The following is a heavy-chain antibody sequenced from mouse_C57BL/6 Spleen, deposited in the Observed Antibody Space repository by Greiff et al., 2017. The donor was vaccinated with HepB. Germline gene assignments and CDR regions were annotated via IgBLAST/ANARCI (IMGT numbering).Heavy chain of an antibody. CDR1: GYTFTSYW. D-gene: IGHD2-2*01. CDR2: IDPSDSYT. Sequence: QVQLQQSGAELVMPGASVKLSCKASGYTFTSYWMHWVKQRPGQGLEWIGEIDPSDSYTNYNQKFKGKSTLTVDKSSSTAYMQLSSLTSEDSAVYYCARSYGYDYYAMDYWGQGTSVTVSS. CDR3: ARSYGYDYYAMDY. V-gene: IGHV1-69*01. J-gene: IGHJ4*01.